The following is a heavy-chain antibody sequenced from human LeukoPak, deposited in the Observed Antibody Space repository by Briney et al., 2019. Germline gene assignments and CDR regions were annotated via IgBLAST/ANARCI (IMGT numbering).Heavy chain of an antibody. V-gene: IGHV1-69*05. CDR1: GGTFSSYA. CDR2: IIPIFGTA. J-gene: IGHJ3*02. D-gene: IGHD3-9*01. Sequence: SVKVSCKASGGTFSSYAISWVRQAPGQGLEWMGRIIPIFGTANYAQRFQGRVTITTDESTSTAYMELSSLRSEDTAVYYCASRTIFPPVAAFDIWGQGTMVTVSS. CDR3: ASRTIFPPVAAFDI.